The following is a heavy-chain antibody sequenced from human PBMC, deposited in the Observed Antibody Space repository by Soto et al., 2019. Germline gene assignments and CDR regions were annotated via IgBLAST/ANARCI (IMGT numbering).Heavy chain of an antibody. V-gene: IGHV3-30*18. J-gene: IGHJ4*02. D-gene: IGHD6-19*01. CDR2: VSHDGRNT. CDR3: AKGGRQWLVTSDFNY. CDR1: GFTFSDYA. Sequence: VQLVESGGGVVQPGRSLRLSCAASGFTFSDYAMHWVRQAPGKGLEWVAVVSHDGRNTHYADSVKGRFTISRDSSKNSVALEMTSLRAGDTAVYYCAKGGRQWLVTSDFNYWGPGALVTVSS.